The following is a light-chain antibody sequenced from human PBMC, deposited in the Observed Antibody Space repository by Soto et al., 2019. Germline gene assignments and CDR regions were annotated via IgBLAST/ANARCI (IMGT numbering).Light chain of an antibody. J-gene: IGKJ5*01. V-gene: IGKV1-27*01. CDR1: QSVSSY. Sequence: TQSPATLSLSPGERATLSCRASQSVSSYLAWYRQKPGKVPKLLIYSASNLQSGVPSRFSGSGSGTDFTLTISSLQPEDVATYYGQRTYNAPPGVTFGQGTRLEI. CDR2: SAS. CDR3: QRTYNAPPGVT.